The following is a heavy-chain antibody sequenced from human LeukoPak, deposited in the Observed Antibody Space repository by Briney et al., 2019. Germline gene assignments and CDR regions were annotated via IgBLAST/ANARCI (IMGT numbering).Heavy chain of an antibody. CDR3: ARDVGWAAGSFYYFDS. D-gene: IGHD3-10*01. V-gene: IGHV3-30-3*01. J-gene: IGHJ4*02. Sequence: GGSLRLSCAASGFTFSSYAMSWVRQAPGKGPEWWTVISYDGTYKYYGDSVKGRFTSSRDNSKDTLYLQMNSLRPDDTALYYCARDVGWAAGSFYYFDSWGQGTLITVSS. CDR2: ISYDGTYK. CDR1: GFTFSSYA.